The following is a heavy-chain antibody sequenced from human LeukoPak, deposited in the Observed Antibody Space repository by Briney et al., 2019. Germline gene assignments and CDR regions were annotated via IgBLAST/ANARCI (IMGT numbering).Heavy chain of an antibody. CDR3: ARLEGYSGYSFSGYFDY. CDR1: GGSISSYY. Sequence: PSETLSLTCTVSGGSISSYYWSWIRQPPGKGLEWIGYIYYSGSTNYNPSLKSRVTISVDTTKNQFSLKLSSVTAADTAVYYCARLEGYSGYSFSGYFDYWGQGTLVTVSS. V-gene: IGHV4-59*01. D-gene: IGHD5-12*01. J-gene: IGHJ4*02. CDR2: IYYSGST.